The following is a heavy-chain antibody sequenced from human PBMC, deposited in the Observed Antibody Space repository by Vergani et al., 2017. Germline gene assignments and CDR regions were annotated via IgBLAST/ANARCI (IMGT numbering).Heavy chain of an antibody. D-gene: IGHD2/OR15-2a*01. Sequence: QVQLQESGPGLVKPSQTLSLTCTVSGASINNDLYYWHWIRQPAGKGVEWIGRIYVSGITDYNSSLQSRVSMSVDTSKNQFSLTLTSVTAADTAVSYCARDNKQVRPSAFDLWGQGTMVTVSS. CDR3: ARDNKQVRPSAFDL. CDR1: GASINNDLYY. CDR2: IYVSGIT. J-gene: IGHJ3*01. V-gene: IGHV4-61*02.